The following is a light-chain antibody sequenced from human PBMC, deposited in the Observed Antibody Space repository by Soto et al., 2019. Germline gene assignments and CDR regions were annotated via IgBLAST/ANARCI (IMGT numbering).Light chain of an antibody. Sequence: QSVLTQPASVSGSPGQLITISCTGTSSDVGGYNYVSWYQQHPGKAPKLMIYEVSNRPSGVSNRFSGSKSGNTASLTISGLQAEDEADYYCSSYTSSSTPNWVFGGGTKLTVL. CDR2: EVS. CDR1: SSDVGGYNY. V-gene: IGLV2-14*01. J-gene: IGLJ3*02. CDR3: SSYTSSSTPNWV.